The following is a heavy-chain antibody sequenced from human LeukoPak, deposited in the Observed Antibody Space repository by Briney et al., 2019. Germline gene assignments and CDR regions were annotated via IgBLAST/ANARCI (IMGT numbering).Heavy chain of an antibody. V-gene: IGHV1-8*02. D-gene: IGHD6-13*01. J-gene: IGHJ4*02. CDR1: GYTFTGYY. CDR3: ATTIAAAGTSSFDY. CDR2: INPHSGKT. Sequence: ASVKVSCKASGYTFTGYYMHWVRQAPGQGLEWMGWINPHSGKTGYAQKFQGRVTMTTDTSASTAYMELSSLRSEDTAVYYCATTIAAAGTSSFDYWGQGTLVTVSS.